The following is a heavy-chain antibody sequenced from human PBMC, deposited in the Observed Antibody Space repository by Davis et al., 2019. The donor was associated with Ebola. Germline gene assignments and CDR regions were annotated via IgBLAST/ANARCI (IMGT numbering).Heavy chain of an antibody. CDR1: GFRFSDYN. CDR2: LIGSGYR. J-gene: IGHJ4*02. CDR3: ARDVGDAYSGSDY. D-gene: IGHD6-13*01. Sequence: GGSLRLSCACSGFRFSDYNMSWIRQAPGKGLEWLSCLIGSGYRYYADSVKGLITISRANANNLLYLQMNSLRADDTAVYYCARDVGDAYSGSDYWGQGTLVTVSS. V-gene: IGHV3-69-1*01.